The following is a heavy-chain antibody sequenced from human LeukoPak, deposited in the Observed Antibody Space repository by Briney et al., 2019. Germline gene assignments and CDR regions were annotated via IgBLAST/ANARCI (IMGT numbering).Heavy chain of an antibody. CDR3: ARDTLHSSSWYNDYFDY. J-gene: IGHJ4*02. CDR1: GYTFTSYG. CDR2: ISAYNRNT. Sequence: ASVTLSCKASGYTFTSYGISWVRQAPGQGLEWMGWISAYNRNTNYAQKLQGRVTMTTDTSTSTAYMELRRLRSDDTAVYYCARDTLHSSSWYNDYFDYWGQGTLVADPS. D-gene: IGHD6-13*01. V-gene: IGHV1-18*01.